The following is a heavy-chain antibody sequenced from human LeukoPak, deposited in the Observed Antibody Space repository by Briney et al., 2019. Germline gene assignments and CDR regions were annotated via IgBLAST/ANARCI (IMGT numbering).Heavy chain of an antibody. Sequence: GASVKVSCKASGGTFSSYAISWVRQAPGQGLEWMGWISAYNGNTNYAQKLQGRVTMTTDTSTSTAYMELRSLRSDDTAVYYCARDPNLSYYYDSSGYYYGSDHYFDYWGQGTLVTVSS. CDR1: GGTFSSYA. J-gene: IGHJ4*02. D-gene: IGHD3-22*01. V-gene: IGHV1-18*01. CDR2: ISAYNGNT. CDR3: ARDPNLSYYYDSSGYYYGSDHYFDY.